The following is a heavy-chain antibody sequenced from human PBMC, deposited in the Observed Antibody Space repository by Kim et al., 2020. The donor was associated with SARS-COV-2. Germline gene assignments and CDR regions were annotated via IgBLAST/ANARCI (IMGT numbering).Heavy chain of an antibody. V-gene: IGHV3-21*01. CDR3: ARDHMGLTYYYDSSGYSDAFDI. CDR2: ISSSSYI. D-gene: IGHD3-22*01. Sequence: GGSLRLSCAASGFTFSSYSMNWVRQAPGKGLEWVSSISSSSYIYYADSVKGRFTISRDNAKNSLYLQMNSLRAEDTAVYYCARDHMGLTYYYDSSGYSDAFDIWGQGTMVTVSS. CDR1: GFTFSSYS. J-gene: IGHJ3*02.